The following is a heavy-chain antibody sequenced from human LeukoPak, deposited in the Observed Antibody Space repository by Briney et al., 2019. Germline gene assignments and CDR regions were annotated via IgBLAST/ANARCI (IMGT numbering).Heavy chain of an antibody. CDR2: IKEDESDK. CDR1: GFIFSNYW. Sequence: GGSLRLSCSASGFIFSNYWMTWVRQAPGKGLEWVASIKEDESDKKYVDSVKGRFTISRDNAKNSLDLQMNSLRVEDTATYYCVTTLTESGTYYRASDIWGQGTMVTVSS. V-gene: IGHV3-7*03. CDR3: VTTLTESGTYYRASDI. J-gene: IGHJ3*02. D-gene: IGHD1-26*01.